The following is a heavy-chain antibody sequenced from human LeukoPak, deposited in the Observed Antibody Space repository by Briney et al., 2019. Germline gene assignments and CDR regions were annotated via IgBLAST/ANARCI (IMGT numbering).Heavy chain of an antibody. CDR1: GYNFISYG. CDR3: ARDPYDYGVFPDY. D-gene: IGHD4-17*01. V-gene: IGHV1-18*01. CDR2: IRTYTGAT. Sequence: ASVKVSCKASGYNFISYGISWVRQAPGQGLEWMGWIRTYTGATNYAQSFQGRVTMTTDTSTTTVYMELRSLTSDDTAVYYCARDPYDYGVFPDYWGQGTLVTVSS. J-gene: IGHJ4*02.